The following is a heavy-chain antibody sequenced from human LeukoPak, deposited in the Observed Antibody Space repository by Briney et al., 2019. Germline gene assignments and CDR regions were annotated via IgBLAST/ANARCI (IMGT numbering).Heavy chain of an antibody. Sequence: GAPVKVSCKASGYTFTGYYMHWVRQAPGQGLEWMGWINPNSGGTNYAQKFQGRVTMTRDTSISTAYMELSRLRSDDTAVYYCARDRITGTTSNGWFDPWGQGTLVTVSS. CDR3: ARDRITGTTSNGWFDP. CDR1: GYTFTGYY. D-gene: IGHD1-7*01. CDR2: INPNSGGT. V-gene: IGHV1-2*02. J-gene: IGHJ5*02.